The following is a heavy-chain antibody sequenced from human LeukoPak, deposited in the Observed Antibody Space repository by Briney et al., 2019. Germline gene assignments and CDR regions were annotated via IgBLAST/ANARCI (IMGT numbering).Heavy chain of an antibody. D-gene: IGHD3-10*01. CDR3: ARDYAHYYGTLGV. V-gene: IGHV3-11*05. J-gene: IGHJ3*01. CDR1: GLTFSNYY. CDR2: ISSSSSYT. Sequence: GGSLRLSCAASGLTFSNYYMSWIRQAPGKGLEWVSYISSSSSYTNYADSVKGRFTISRDNAKNSLYLQMNSLRAEDTAVYYCARDYAHYYGTLGVWGQGTMVTVPS.